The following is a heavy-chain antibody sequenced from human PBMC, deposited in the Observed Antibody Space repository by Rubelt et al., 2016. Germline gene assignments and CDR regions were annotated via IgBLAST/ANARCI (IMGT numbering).Heavy chain of an antibody. D-gene: IGHD5-12*01. V-gene: IGHV3-23*04. Sequence: EVQLVESGGVLVQPGGSLRLSCGASGFTFSSYAMSWVRQPPGKGLEWVSSSSGPGGRRNYADSVRVQCTNSRDNSKNTLYLQRNSLRGEDTAVYYCAKGRGYSGYDGTPVDYWGQGTLVTVSS. J-gene: IGHJ4*02. CDR3: AKGRGYSGYDGTPVDY. CDR2: SSGPGGRR. CDR1: GFTFSSYA.